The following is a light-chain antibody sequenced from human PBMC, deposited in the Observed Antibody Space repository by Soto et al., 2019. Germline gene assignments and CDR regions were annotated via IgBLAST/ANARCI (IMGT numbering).Light chain of an antibody. CDR3: QQYDTYST. CDR1: QSISNR. J-gene: IGKJ1*01. CDR2: DAS. Sequence: DIQMTQSPSTLSASLGDRVTITCRASQSISNRLAWYHQKPGKTPNLLIYDASNLGSGVPSRFSGSGSGTEFTLTISSLQPDDFATYYCQQYDTYSTFGQGAKVDIX. V-gene: IGKV1-5*01.